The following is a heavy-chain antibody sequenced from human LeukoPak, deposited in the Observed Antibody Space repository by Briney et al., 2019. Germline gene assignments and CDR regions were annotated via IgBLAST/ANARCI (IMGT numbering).Heavy chain of an antibody. CDR1: GGSISSYY. V-gene: IGHV4-59*01. CDR3: AGGYSSGWYQFDY. J-gene: IGHJ4*02. D-gene: IGHD6-19*01. Sequence: PSETLSLTCTVSGGSISSYYWSWIRQPPGKGLEWIGYIYYSGSTNYNPSLKSRVTISVDTPKNQFSLKLSSVTAADTAVYYCAGGYSSGWYQFDYWGQGTLVTVSS. CDR2: IYYSGST.